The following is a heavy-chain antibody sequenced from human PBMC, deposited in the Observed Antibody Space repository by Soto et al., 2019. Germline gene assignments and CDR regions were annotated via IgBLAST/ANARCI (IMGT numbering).Heavy chain of an antibody. D-gene: IGHD6-6*01. V-gene: IGHV4-59*11. CDR2: IHYSGST. CDR3: ARRDYSTSSLGPFDY. CDR1: GGSISSHY. J-gene: IGHJ4*02. Sequence: QVQLQESGPGLVKPSETLSLTCIVSGGSISSHYWSWMRQPPGNGLEWIGYIHYSGSTNYSPSLKSPVTMSLDTSKNQFSLNLTSVTAADTAVYYCARRDYSTSSLGPFDYWGQGSLVTVSS.